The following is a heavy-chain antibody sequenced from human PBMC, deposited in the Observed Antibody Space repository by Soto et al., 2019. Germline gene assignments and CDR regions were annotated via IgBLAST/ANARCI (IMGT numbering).Heavy chain of an antibody. Sequence: SVKVSCKASGGTFSSYAISWVRQAPGQGLEWMGGIIPIFGTANYAQKFQGRVTITADKSTSTAYMELSSLRSEDTAVYYCARGYYVWGSYRCHFDYWGQGTLVTVSS. CDR1: GGTFSSYA. CDR2: IIPIFGTA. V-gene: IGHV1-69*06. J-gene: IGHJ4*02. CDR3: ARGYYVWGSYRCHFDY. D-gene: IGHD3-16*02.